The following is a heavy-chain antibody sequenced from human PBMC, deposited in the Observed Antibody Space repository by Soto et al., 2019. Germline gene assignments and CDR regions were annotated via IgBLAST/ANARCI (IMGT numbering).Heavy chain of an antibody. Sequence: QAQLVQSGAEVKKPGASVKVSCKASGYTFYSHSISWVRQAPGQGLEWMGRINADYGNTQYAQKFRGGVTMTTDTSTTTVYVELTNLRSDDTAVYYCARCIQGDYYYGMDVWGQGTTVTVSS. CDR2: INADYGNT. J-gene: IGHJ6*02. V-gene: IGHV1-18*01. D-gene: IGHD5-18*01. CDR1: GYTFYSHS. CDR3: ARCIQGDYYYGMDV.